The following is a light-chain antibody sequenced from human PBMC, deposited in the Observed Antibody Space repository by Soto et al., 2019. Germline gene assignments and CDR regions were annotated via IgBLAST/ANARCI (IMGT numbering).Light chain of an antibody. CDR2: SAS. Sequence: EIVSTQSPGTLSLSPGEGAALSCRASQSVSSSYLAWYQQKPGQAPRLLMYSASRRATGIPDRFSGSGSGTDFTLTISRLEPEDFALYYCQQYGSSPPTFGQGTKVDIK. J-gene: IGKJ1*01. CDR1: QSVSSSY. CDR3: QQYGSSPPT. V-gene: IGKV3-20*01.